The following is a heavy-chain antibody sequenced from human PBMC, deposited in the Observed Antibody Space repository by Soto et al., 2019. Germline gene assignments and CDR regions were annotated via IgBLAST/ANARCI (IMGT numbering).Heavy chain of an antibody. CDR1: GYTFTSYA. V-gene: IGHV1-3*01. Sequence: ASVKVSCKASGYTFTSYAMHWVRQAPGQRLEWMGWINAGNGNTKYSQKFQGRVTITRDTSASTAYMELSSLRSEDTAVYYCARGSGFYYWDDYWGQGTLVTVSS. J-gene: IGHJ4*02. D-gene: IGHD3-22*01. CDR2: INAGNGNT. CDR3: ARGSGFYYWDDY.